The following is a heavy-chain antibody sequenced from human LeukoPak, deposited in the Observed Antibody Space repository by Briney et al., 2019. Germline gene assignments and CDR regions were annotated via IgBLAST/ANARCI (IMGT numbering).Heavy chain of an antibody. D-gene: IGHD1-26*01. CDR3: ARGCGSLSLGY. CDR1: GLTFSSYA. V-gene: IGHV3-23*01. Sequence: GGSLRLSRAASGLTFSSYAMMWLRQAPGQGLEWVSAITGSGGWALYADSVKGRFTISRDNANNSLYLQMNSLRAEDTAVYYCARGCGSLSLGYWGQGTLVAVSS. J-gene: IGHJ4*02. CDR2: ITGSGGWA.